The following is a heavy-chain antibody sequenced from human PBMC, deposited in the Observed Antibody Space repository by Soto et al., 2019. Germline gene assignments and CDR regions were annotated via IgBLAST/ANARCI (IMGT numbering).Heavy chain of an antibody. V-gene: IGHV4-34*01. CDR3: ARGSGIVALPGELEDVKYDY. Sequence: QVQLQQWGAGLVKPSETLSLSCAVYGQSFRGHSWVWIRQPPGKGLEWIGEINKSGSTYYNPSRKSRVTISTDTSKNQFSLKLSSVSAADTAAYFCARGSGIVALPGELEDVKYDYWGQGTLVNVSS. J-gene: IGHJ4*02. D-gene: IGHD1-1*01. CDR2: INKSGST. CDR1: GQSFRGHS.